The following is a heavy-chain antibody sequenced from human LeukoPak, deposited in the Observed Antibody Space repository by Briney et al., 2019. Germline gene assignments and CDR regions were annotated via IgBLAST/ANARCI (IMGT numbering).Heavy chain of an antibody. CDR2: ISSSSSTI. V-gene: IGHV3-48*01. J-gene: IGHJ4*02. D-gene: IGHD5-12*01. CDR1: GFTFSSFN. CDR3: ARERSVAGYDRTHYFDY. Sequence: GGSLRLSCAASGFTFSSFNMNWVRQAPGKGLEWVSYISSSSSTIYYAASVKGRFTISRDNAKNSLYLQMNSLRAEDTAVYYCARERSVAGYDRTHYFDYWGQGTLVTVSS.